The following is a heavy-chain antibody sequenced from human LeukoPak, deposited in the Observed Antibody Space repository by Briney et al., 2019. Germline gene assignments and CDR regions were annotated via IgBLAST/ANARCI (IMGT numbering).Heavy chain of an antibody. CDR1: GYTFTSYY. J-gene: IGHJ6*03. D-gene: IGHD1-14*01. V-gene: IGHV1-46*01. CDR3: ASSVPQSPPQDYYYMNV. Sequence: ASVKVSCKASGYTFTSYYMHWVRQAPGQGLEWMGIINPSGGSTSYAQKFQGRVTMTRDMSTSTVYRELSSLRSEDTAVYYCASSVPQSPPQDYYYMNVWGKGTTVTVSS. CDR2: INPSGGST.